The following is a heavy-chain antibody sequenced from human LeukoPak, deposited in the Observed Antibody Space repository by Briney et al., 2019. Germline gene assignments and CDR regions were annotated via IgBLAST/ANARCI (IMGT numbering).Heavy chain of an antibody. CDR3: ARDTNPTYYYDSSGGDY. D-gene: IGHD3-22*01. Sequence: GGSLRLSCAASGFIFSTYWMHWVRQAPGKGLVWVSRINSDGNSTNYADSVKGRFTISRDNAKNTLYLQLNSLRAEDTAVYYCARDTNPTYYYDSSGGDYWGQGTLVTVSS. CDR2: INSDGNST. J-gene: IGHJ4*02. V-gene: IGHV3-74*01. CDR1: GFIFSTYW.